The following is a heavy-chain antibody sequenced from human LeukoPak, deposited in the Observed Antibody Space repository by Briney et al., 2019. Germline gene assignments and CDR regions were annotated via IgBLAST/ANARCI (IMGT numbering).Heavy chain of an antibody. CDR1: GYSISSGYY. J-gene: IGHJ4*02. CDR3: ARDLSYYGSGSYVY. CDR2: IYHSGST. V-gene: IGHV4-38-2*02. Sequence: SETLSLTCAVSGYSISSGYYWGWIRQPPGKGLEWIGSIYHSGSTYYNPSLKSRVTISVDTPKNQFSLKLSSVTAADTAVYYCARDLSYYGSGSYVYWGQGTLVTVSS. D-gene: IGHD3-10*01.